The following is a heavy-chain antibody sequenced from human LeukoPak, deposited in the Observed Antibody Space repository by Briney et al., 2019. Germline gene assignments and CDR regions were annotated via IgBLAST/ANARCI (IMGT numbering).Heavy chain of an antibody. Sequence: SVKVSCKASGGTFSSYAISWVRQAPGQGLEWMGRIIPILGIANYAQKFQGRVTITADKSTSTAYMELRSLRSEDTAVYYCARDRVTKQWLVRDYYYGMDVWGQGTTVTVSS. CDR2: IIPILGIA. J-gene: IGHJ6*02. CDR1: GGTFSSYA. D-gene: IGHD6-19*01. CDR3: ARDRVTKQWLVRDYYYGMDV. V-gene: IGHV1-69*04.